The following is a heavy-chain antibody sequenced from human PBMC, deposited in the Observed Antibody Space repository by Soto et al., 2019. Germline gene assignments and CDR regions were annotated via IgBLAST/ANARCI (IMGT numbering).Heavy chain of an antibody. V-gene: IGHV3-15*05. Sequence: GGSLRLSCAASGFTFSSYGMHWVRQAPVKGLEWIGRVKSKSEGGTTDYAALVKGRFTVSRDDSINTVSLQMDSLKMEDTAVYFCVAGSPFEYWGQGTLVTVSS. D-gene: IGHD2-21*01. CDR2: VKSKSEGGTT. CDR1: GFTFSSYG. J-gene: IGHJ4*02. CDR3: VAGSPFEY.